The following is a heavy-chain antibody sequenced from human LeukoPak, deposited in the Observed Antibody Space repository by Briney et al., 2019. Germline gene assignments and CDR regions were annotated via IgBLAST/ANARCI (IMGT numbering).Heavy chain of an antibody. Sequence: ASVKVSCKASGGTFSSYAISWVRQAPGQGLEWMGRIIPILGIANYAQKSQGRVTITADKSTSTAYMELSSLRSEDTAVYYCASGYCSGGSCYEYFDYWGQGTLVTVSS. J-gene: IGHJ4*02. CDR1: GGTFSSYA. D-gene: IGHD2-15*01. CDR2: IIPILGIA. CDR3: ASGYCSGGSCYEYFDY. V-gene: IGHV1-69*04.